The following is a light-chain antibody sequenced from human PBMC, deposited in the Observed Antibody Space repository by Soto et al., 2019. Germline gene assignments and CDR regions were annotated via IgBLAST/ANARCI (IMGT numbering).Light chain of an antibody. Sequence: EIVMTQSPAILSVSPGERATLSCRASQSISSNLAWYQQKPGQAPRLLIYDASTWATGIPARFSGSGSGTEFTLTISSLQSEDSAVYYCQQFNTWPPFTFGPGTIVHIK. CDR3: QQFNTWPPFT. CDR1: QSISSN. V-gene: IGKV3-15*01. CDR2: DAS. J-gene: IGKJ3*01.